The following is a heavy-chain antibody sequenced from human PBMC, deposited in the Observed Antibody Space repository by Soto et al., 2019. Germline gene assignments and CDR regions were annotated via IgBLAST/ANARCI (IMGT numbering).Heavy chain of an antibody. CDR1: GYTFTSYA. CDR3: AREAQEQQLVGWFDP. D-gene: IGHD6-13*01. J-gene: IGHJ5*02. CDR2: INAGNGNT. V-gene: IGHV1-3*01. Sequence: ASVKVSCKASGYTFTSYAIHWVRQAPGQRLEWMGWINAGNGNTKYSQKFQGRVTITRDTSASTAYMELSSLRSEDTAVYYCAREAQEQQLVGWFDPWGQGTLVTVSS.